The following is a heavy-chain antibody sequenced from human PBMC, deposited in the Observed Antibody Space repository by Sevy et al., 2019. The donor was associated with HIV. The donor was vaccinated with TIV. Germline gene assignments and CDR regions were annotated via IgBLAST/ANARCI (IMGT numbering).Heavy chain of an antibody. J-gene: IGHJ4*02. D-gene: IGHD3-10*01. CDR1: RYTFTSYY. CDR3: AREKNSGSYYNNGFDY. Sequence: ASVKVSCKASRYTFTSYYMHWVRQAPGQGLEWMGIINPSGGSTNFAQKFQGRVTLTGDTSTSTVYMESSSLRSEDTAVYYCAREKNSGSYYNNGFDYWGQGTLVTVSS. V-gene: IGHV1-46*01. CDR2: INPSGGST.